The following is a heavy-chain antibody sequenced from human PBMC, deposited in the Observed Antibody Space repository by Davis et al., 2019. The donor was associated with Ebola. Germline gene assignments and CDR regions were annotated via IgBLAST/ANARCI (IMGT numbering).Heavy chain of an antibody. CDR1: GFTFSCYS. V-gene: IGHV3-48*02. D-gene: IGHD3-3*01. J-gene: IGHJ6*02. Sequence: SLKFSCAASGFTFSCYSMNWVRPSPRKGLEWGSYISISSSTTYYAASVKGRFTISRDNAKNSLYLQMNRLSDEDTAVYYYSRARKYDFWSGYYSGDYCYSMDVWGQGTTVTVSS. CDR3: SRARKYDFWSGYYSGDYCYSMDV. CDR2: ISISSSTT.